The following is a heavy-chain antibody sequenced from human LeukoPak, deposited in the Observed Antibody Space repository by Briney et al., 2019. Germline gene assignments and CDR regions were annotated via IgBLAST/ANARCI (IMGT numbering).Heavy chain of an antibody. Sequence: SVKVSCKASGGTFSSYAISWVRQAPGQGLEWMGGIIPIFGTANYAQKFQGRVTITADESTSTAYMELSSLRSEDTAVYYCARGQYQLLDVLKSYYMDVWGKGTTVTVSS. CDR2: IIPIFGTA. V-gene: IGHV1-69*13. CDR3: ARGQYQLLDVLKSYYMDV. D-gene: IGHD2-2*01. J-gene: IGHJ6*03. CDR1: GGTFSSYA.